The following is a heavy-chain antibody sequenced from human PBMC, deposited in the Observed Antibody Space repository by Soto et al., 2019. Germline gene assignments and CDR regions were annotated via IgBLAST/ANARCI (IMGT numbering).Heavy chain of an antibody. CDR1: GYTFRSYG. CDR2: ISGNNGAT. V-gene: IGHV1-18*04. D-gene: IGHD3-3*02. CDR3: ARDLKHFRLKGNRFDS. Sequence: ASVKVSCKASGYTFRSYGISWVRQAPGQGLEWLGWISGNNGATNYAQKFQGRVTMTTDTSTSTAYMELGSLRSDDTAIYFCARDLKHFRLKGNRFDSWGQGNLVTVSS. J-gene: IGHJ5*02.